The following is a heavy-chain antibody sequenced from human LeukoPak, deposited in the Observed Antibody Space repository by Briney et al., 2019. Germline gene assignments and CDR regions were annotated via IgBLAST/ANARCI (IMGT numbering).Heavy chain of an antibody. D-gene: IGHD3-22*01. J-gene: IGHJ5*02. CDR2: MNPNSGNT. V-gene: IGHV1-8*02. CDR1: GGTFSSYA. CDR3: TKSPYITMMVFDP. Sequence: ASVKVSCKASGGTFSSYAISWVRQATGQGLEWMGWMNPNSGNTGYAQKFQGRVTMTRNTSISTAYMELSSLRSEDTAVYYCTKSPYITMMVFDPWGQGTLVTVSS.